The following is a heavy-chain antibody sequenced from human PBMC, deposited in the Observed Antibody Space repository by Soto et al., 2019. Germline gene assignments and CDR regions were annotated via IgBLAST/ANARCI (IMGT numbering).Heavy chain of an antibody. CDR2: ISVYHGNT. D-gene: IGHD2-15*01. CDR3: ANECSEASGGVDT. Sequence: QVQLVQSGTEVKKHGASVKFSCTASGYTFGKDGISRVRQAPGQGLEWVGWISVYHGNTVHAQKFRGRVNMTTDTTTSTADRELGSITSDDTAIYYCANECSEASGGVDTGGQENLVTVSS. J-gene: IGHJ5*02. V-gene: IGHV1-18*01. CDR1: GYTFGKDG.